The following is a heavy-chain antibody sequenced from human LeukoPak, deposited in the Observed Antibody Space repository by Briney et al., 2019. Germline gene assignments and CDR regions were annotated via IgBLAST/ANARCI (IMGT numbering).Heavy chain of an antibody. V-gene: IGHV1-18*01. CDR1: GYIFTSYG. Sequence: GASVKVSCKASGYIFTSYGISWVRQAPGQWLEWMGWISSYNGNTNYAQKLQGRVTMTTDTSTSTAYMELRSLRSDDTAVYYCARDSERDSGSSNWFDPWGQGTLVTVSS. CDR2: ISSYNGNT. CDR3: ARDSERDSGSSNWFDP. J-gene: IGHJ5*02. D-gene: IGHD1-26*01.